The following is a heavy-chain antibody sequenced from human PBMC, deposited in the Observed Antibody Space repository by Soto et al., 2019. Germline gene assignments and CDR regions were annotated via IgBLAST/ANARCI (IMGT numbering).Heavy chain of an antibody. CDR1: GFTFSSYA. V-gene: IGHV3-23*01. Sequence: GGSLRLSCAASGFTFSSYAMSWVRQAPGKGLEWVSAISGSGGSTYYADSVKGRFTISRDNSKNTLYLQMNSLRAEDTAVYYCAKMGSSWYGTNMDVWGKGTTVTVSS. CDR2: ISGSGGST. CDR3: AKMGSSWYGTNMDV. D-gene: IGHD6-13*01. J-gene: IGHJ6*03.